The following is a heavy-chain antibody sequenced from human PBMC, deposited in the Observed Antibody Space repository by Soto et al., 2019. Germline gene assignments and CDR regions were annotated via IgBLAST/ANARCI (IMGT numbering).Heavy chain of an antibody. Sequence: GQPQKISWRTSGYRFTAYWIAWVRQIPGKGLEWMGIIFPSDSDTRYSPSFQGQVTISADRSTSTVFLQWASLKASDTAVYFCARKDKSGYFNWFDPWGQGTLVTVSS. V-gene: IGHV5-51*01. D-gene: IGHD3-22*01. J-gene: IGHJ5*02. CDR1: GYRFTAYW. CDR3: ARKDKSGYFNWFDP. CDR2: IFPSDSDT.